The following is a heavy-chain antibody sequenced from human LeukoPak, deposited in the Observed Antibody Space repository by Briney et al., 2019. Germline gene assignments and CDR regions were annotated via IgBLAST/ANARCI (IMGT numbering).Heavy chain of an antibody. D-gene: IGHD6-19*01. J-gene: IGHJ4*02. Sequence: GGSLRLSCAASGFTFSSYSMNWVRQAPGKGLELVSSISSSSSYIYYADSVKGRFTISRDNAKNSLYLQMNSLRAEDTAVYYCARDAHSSGWYLAYWGQGTLVTVSS. CDR2: ISSSSSYI. CDR1: GFTFSSYS. CDR3: ARDAHSSGWYLAY. V-gene: IGHV3-21*01.